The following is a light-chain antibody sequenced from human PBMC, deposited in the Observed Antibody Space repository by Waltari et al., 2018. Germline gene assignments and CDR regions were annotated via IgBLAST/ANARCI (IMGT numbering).Light chain of an antibody. CDR1: SSDVGGYNY. V-gene: IGLV2-14*01. J-gene: IGLJ3*02. CDR2: EVT. Sequence: QSALTQPASVSASPGQSITLSCTGTSSDVGGYNYVSWYQQHPGKAPKLIIYEVTNRPSGVSNRFSGSKSGNTASLTISGLQAEDEADYYCSSYTSSNTWVFGGGTKLTVL. CDR3: SSYTSSNTWV.